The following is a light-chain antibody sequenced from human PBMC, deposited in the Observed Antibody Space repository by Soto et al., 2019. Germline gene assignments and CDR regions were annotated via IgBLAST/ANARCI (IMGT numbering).Light chain of an antibody. Sequence: EIGLTQSPGTLSLSPGERATLSCRSSQSVSSSYLAWYQQKPGQAPRLRIYGASSRATGIPDRFSGSGSGTDFTLTISRLAPDDFTVYYCQQYGSSPLLTFGPGTKVDL. V-gene: IGKV3-20*01. CDR3: QQYGSSPLLT. CDR2: GAS. CDR1: QSVSSSY. J-gene: IGKJ3*01.